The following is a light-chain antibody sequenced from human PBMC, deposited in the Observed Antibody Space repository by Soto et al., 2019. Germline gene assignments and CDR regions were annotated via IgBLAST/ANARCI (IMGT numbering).Light chain of an antibody. J-gene: IGKJ1*01. CDR3: QQYDNWPPWT. CDR1: QSVGSN. Sequence: EIVMTQSPGTLSVSPGERSTLSCRASQSVGSNLAWYQQKPGQAPRLLIYGASTRATAIPARFSGSGSGTEFTLTISSLQSEDFAVYYCQQYDNWPPWTFGQGTKVDI. CDR2: GAS. V-gene: IGKV3-15*01.